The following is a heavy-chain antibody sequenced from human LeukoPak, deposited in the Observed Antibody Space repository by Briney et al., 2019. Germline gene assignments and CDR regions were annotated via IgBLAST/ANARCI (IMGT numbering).Heavy chain of an antibody. V-gene: IGHV4-34*01. Sequence: SETLSLTCAVCGGSFSGYYGSWLRQPPGKGLEWIGEINHSGSTNYNPSLKSRVTISVDTAKNQFSLKLSSVTAADTAVYYCARGNYCSGGSCYLNWFDPWGQGTLVTVSS. J-gene: IGHJ5*02. CDR1: GGSFSGYY. CDR3: ARGNYCSGGSCYLNWFDP. CDR2: INHSGST. D-gene: IGHD2-15*01.